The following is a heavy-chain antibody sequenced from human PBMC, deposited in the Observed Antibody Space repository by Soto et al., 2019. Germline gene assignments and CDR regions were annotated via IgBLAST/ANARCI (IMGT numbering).Heavy chain of an antibody. CDR2: IYWDDDK. V-gene: IGHV2-5*02. J-gene: IGHJ4*02. CDR3: AHRGDINGNWDQGYLVN. CDR1: IRPVG. Sequence: IRPVGVAWIRQPPGKALEWLAVIYWDDDKRYSPSLRSRLTIAKDNSNNQVVLTMAYMDPVDTATYFCAHRGDINGNWDQGYLVNWGQGILVTVSS. D-gene: IGHD1-20*01.